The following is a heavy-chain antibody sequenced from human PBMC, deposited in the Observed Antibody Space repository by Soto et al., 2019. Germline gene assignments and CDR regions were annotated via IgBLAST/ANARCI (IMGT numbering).Heavy chain of an antibody. CDR2: INPSGGST. CDR1: GYTFTSYY. D-gene: IGHD2-15*01. Sequence: GASVKVSCKASGYTFTSYYMHWVRQAPGQGLEWMGIINPSGGSTSYAQNFQGRVTMTRDTSRSTVYMELSSLRSEDTAVYYCARGWVLAATRNYYYGMAVRGQGSSVTVS. CDR3: ARGWVLAATRNYYYGMAV. V-gene: IGHV1-46*01. J-gene: IGHJ6*02.